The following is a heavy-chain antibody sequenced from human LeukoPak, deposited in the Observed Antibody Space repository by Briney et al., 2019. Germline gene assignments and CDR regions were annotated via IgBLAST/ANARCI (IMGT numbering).Heavy chain of an antibody. J-gene: IGHJ2*01. Sequence: GGSLRLSCAASGFTFNSYAMHWVRQAPGKGLEWVAVISYDGSNKYYADSVKGRFTISRDNSKNTLYLQMNSLRAEDTAVYYCAKAPNLYFDLWGRGTLVTVSS. D-gene: IGHD1-1*01. V-gene: IGHV3-30-3*01. CDR2: ISYDGSNK. CDR1: GFTFNSYA. CDR3: AKAPNLYFDL.